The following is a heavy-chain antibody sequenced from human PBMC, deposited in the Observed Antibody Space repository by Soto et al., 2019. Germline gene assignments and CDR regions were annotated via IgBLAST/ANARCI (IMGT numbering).Heavy chain of an antibody. CDR1: NGSISGFY. D-gene: IGHD1-26*01. Sequence: QVQLQESGPGLVKPSETLSLTCSVSNGSISGFYWTWIRQPPGKILEWIGYIHYSGRTDYNPSLTSRATMSVDTSKNQFSLNVKSITASDTDVYNCVRVGVGIGNHFDAWGRGPLFTVSS. CDR3: VRVGVGIGNHFDA. CDR2: IHYSGRT. J-gene: IGHJ4*02. V-gene: IGHV4-59*12.